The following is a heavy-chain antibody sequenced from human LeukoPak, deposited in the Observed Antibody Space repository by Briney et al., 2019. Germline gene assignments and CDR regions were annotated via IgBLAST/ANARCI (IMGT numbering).Heavy chain of an antibody. V-gene: IGHV1-46*01. CDR3: ARDERSTYYYDSSGPGWAFDI. CDR2: INPGGGST. J-gene: IGHJ3*02. CDR1: GYTSTSYD. Sequence: ASVKLSCKASGYTSTSYDIHWVRQAPGQGLEWMGIINPGGGSTRYAQKFQDRVTMTRDMSTSTVYMELSSLRSEDTAVYYCARDERSTYYYDSSGPGWAFDIWGQGTMVTVSS. D-gene: IGHD3-22*01.